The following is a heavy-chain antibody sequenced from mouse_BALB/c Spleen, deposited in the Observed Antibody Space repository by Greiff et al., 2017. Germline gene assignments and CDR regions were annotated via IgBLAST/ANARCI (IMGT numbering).Heavy chain of an antibody. Sequence: EVQLVESGAELVRSGASVKLSCTASGFNIRDYYMHWVKQRPEQGLEWIGWIDPENGDTDYATKFQGKVTMTADTSSNTAYLQLSSLTSEDTAVYYCNADYGNYGFAYWGQGTLVTVSA. CDR3: NADYGNYGFAY. CDR2: IDPENGDT. CDR1: GFNIRDYY. V-gene: IGHV14-4*02. J-gene: IGHJ3*01. D-gene: IGHD2-1*01.